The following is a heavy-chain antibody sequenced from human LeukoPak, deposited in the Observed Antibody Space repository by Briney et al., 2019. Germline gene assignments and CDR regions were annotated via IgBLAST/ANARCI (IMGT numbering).Heavy chain of an antibody. J-gene: IGHJ3*02. D-gene: IGHD1-26*01. Sequence: GGSLRLSCAASGFTFNSYAMSWVRQAPGKGLEWVSAISGGGGNTYYADSVKGRFTISRDNSKNTLYLQMNSLRAEDTAVYYCGKNRYSGSLSPFDIWGQGTMVTVSS. V-gene: IGHV3-23*01. CDR1: GFTFNSYA. CDR2: ISGGGGNT. CDR3: GKNRYSGSLSPFDI.